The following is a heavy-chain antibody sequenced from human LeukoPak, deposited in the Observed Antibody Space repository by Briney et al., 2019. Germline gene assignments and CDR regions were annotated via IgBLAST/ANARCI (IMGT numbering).Heavy chain of an antibody. Sequence: SETLSLTCTVSGGSISSSSYYWGWIRQPPGKGLEWIGSIYYSGSTYYNPSLKSRVTISVDTSKNQFSLKLSSVTAADTAVYYCARTPDRYYYGSGSYQNYFDYWGQGTLVTVSS. CDR1: GGSISSSSYY. CDR3: ARTPDRYYYGSGSYQNYFDY. CDR2: IYYSGST. V-gene: IGHV4-39*07. D-gene: IGHD3-10*01. J-gene: IGHJ4*02.